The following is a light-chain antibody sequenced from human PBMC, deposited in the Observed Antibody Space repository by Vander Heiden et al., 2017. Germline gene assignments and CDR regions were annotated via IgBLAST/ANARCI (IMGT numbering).Light chain of an antibody. CDR3: RKQDDHLFLT. CDR1: HNINSC. Sequence: DIQITQSPSSLCASVGDRGTSTCPASHNINSCFKWYQQKPREDAELLINDAATQRTGGLSGRSRDRSGTKVSITISSRLQEDNAAFYYRKQDDHLFLTFGGGTRVEIK. CDR2: DAA. V-gene: IGKV1-33*01. J-gene: IGKJ4*01.